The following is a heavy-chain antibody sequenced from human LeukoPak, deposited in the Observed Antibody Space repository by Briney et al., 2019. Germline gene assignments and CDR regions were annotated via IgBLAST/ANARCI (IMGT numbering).Heavy chain of an antibody. CDR2: ISSSGSTI. J-gene: IGHJ6*02. Sequence: GGSLRLSCAASGFPFSDYYMSWIRQAPGKGLEWVSYISSSGSTIYYADSVKGRFTISRDNGKNSLYLQMNSLRAEDTAMYYCARELPRYYSGMDVWGQGTTVTVSS. V-gene: IGHV3-11*01. CDR1: GFPFSDYY. CDR3: ARELPRYYSGMDV.